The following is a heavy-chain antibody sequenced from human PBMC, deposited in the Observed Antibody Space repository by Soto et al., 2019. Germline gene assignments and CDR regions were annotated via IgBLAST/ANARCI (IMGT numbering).Heavy chain of an antibody. V-gene: IGHV1-8*01. Sequence: ASVKVSCKASGYTFTSYDINWVRQATGQGLEWMGWMNPNSGNTGYAQKFQGRVTMTRNTSISTAYMELSSLRSEDTAVYYCARVRGYYYGSGSQIHYYYYYYMDVWGKGTTVTVSS. CDR1: GYTFTSYD. CDR2: MNPNSGNT. D-gene: IGHD3-10*01. J-gene: IGHJ6*03. CDR3: ARVRGYYYGSGSQIHYYYYYYMDV.